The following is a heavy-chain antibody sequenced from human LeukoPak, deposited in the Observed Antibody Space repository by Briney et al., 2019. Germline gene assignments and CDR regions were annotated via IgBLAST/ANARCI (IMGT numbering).Heavy chain of an antibody. CDR2: IYSGGNT. CDR3: ARAGVGEGFDY. CDR1: GFTVSSNY. J-gene: IGHJ4*02. D-gene: IGHD1-26*01. Sequence: PGGSLRLSCAASGFTVSSNYMSWVRQAPGKGLEWASVIYSGGNTYYADSVKGRFTISRDNSKNTLYLQMNSLRAEDTAVYYCARAGVGEGFDYWGQGTLVTVSS. V-gene: IGHV3-53*01.